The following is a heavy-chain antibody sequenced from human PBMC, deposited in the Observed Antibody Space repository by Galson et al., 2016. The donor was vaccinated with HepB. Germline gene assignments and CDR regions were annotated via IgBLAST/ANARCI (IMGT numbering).Heavy chain of an antibody. CDR2: ISSSSSYI. V-gene: IGHV3-21*01. Sequence: SLRLSCAASGFTFSSYSMNWVRQAPGKGLEWVSSISSSSSYIYYADSVKGRFTISRDNAKNSLYLQMNSLRAEDTAVYYCARATHTITYYCDSSGYKVDAFDIWGQGTMVTVSS. CDR3: ARATHTITYYCDSSGYKVDAFDI. D-gene: IGHD3-22*01. J-gene: IGHJ3*02. CDR1: GFTFSSYS.